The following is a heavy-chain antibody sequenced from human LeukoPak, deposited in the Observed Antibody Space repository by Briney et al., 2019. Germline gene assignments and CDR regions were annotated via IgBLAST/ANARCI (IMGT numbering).Heavy chain of an antibody. CDR2: IYSGGST. J-gene: IGHJ4*02. CDR1: GFTVSSNY. D-gene: IGHD6-19*01. V-gene: IGHV3-53*05. Sequence: GGSLRLSCAASGFTVSSNYMSWVRQAPGKGLEWVSVIYSGGSTYYADSVKGRFTISRDNSKNTLYLQMNSLRAEDTAVYYCAKDQHSSGYTADYWGQGTLVTVSS. CDR3: AKDQHSSGYTADY.